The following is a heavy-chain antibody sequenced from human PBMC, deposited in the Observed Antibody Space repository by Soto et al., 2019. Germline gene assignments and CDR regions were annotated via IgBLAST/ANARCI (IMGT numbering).Heavy chain of an antibody. V-gene: IGHV3-13*05. Sequence: EVQLVESGGGLVQPGGSLRLSCEASGFTFRNYDMHWVRQGTGKGLEWVSGISAAGDPDYADSVEGRFTISRENAQNSFFLQMNSLPVGDTAVYYCARTDRDFYGLDVWGQGTTVIVSS. CDR2: ISAAGDP. J-gene: IGHJ6*02. CDR1: GFTFRNYD. CDR3: ARTDRDFYGLDV.